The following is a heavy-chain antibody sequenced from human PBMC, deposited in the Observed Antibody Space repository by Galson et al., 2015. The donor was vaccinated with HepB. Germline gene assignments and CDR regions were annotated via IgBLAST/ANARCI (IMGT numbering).Heavy chain of an antibody. J-gene: IGHJ5*02. CDR3: AKGGSIVVVPAAPRLTNWFDP. CDR2: ISGSGGST. D-gene: IGHD2-2*01. Sequence: SLRLSCAASGFTFSSYAMSWVRQAPGKGLEWVSAISGSGGSTYYADSVKGRFTISRDNSKNTLYLQMNSLRAEDTAVYYCAKGGSIVVVPAAPRLTNWFDPWGQGTLVTVSS. CDR1: GFTFSSYA. V-gene: IGHV3-23*01.